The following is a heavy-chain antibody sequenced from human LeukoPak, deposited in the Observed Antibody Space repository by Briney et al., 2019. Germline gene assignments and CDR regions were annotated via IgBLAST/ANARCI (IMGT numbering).Heavy chain of an antibody. CDR2: ISYDGSNK. Sequence: GGSLRLSCAASGFTFSSYAMHWVRQAPGKGLERVAVISYDGSNKYYADSVKGRFTISRDNSKNTLYLQMNSLRAEDTAVYYCARGDCSSTSCSADYWGQGTLVTVSS. V-gene: IGHV3-30*04. J-gene: IGHJ4*02. CDR3: ARGDCSSTSCSADY. CDR1: GFTFSSYA. D-gene: IGHD2-2*01.